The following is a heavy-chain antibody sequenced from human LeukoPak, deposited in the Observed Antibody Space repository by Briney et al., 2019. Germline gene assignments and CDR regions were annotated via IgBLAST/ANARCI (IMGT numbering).Heavy chain of an antibody. D-gene: IGHD6-13*01. Sequence: SVKASCKTSGYTFTAYYIHWVRQAPGQGLEWLGWINPNTGDINYAQKFQGRVTTTRDTSISTAYMELSSLRSDDTAVYYCARDVSSVATAAPGHWGVDVWGQGTTVTVSS. CDR3: ARDVSSVATAAPGHWGVDV. V-gene: IGHV1-2*02. CDR2: INPNTGDI. CDR1: GYTFTAYY. J-gene: IGHJ6*02.